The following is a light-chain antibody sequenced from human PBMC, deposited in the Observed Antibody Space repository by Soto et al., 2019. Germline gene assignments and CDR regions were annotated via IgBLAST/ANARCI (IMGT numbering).Light chain of an antibody. CDR1: SSDVGGYNY. V-gene: IGLV2-8*01. J-gene: IGLJ1*01. CDR2: EVT. Sequence: QSVLTQPPSASGSPGQSVTISCAGTSSDVGGYNYVSWYQQHPGKAPKLMIHEVTKRPSGVPDRFSGSKSGNTASLTVSGLQPEDEADYYCAAWDDSLNGYVFGTGTKLTVL. CDR3: AAWDDSLNGYV.